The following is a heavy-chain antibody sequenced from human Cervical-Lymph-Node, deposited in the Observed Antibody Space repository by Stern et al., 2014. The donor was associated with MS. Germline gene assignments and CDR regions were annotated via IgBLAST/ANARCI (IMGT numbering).Heavy chain of an antibody. J-gene: IGHJ4*02. V-gene: IGHV1-69*01. CDR3: ARGRTHLGTAGLYIDY. CDR2: VIPIFSAT. Sequence: QVQLLQPGAEVKKPGSSVKVSCKVSGGNNITYPLTWVRQAPGQGLEWLGGVIPIFSATKYAKKFEGRVTITADDSTKTAYMELRSLTPQDTAVYYCARGRTHLGTAGLYIDYWGQGTRVTVSS. CDR1: GGNNITYP. D-gene: IGHD1-1*01.